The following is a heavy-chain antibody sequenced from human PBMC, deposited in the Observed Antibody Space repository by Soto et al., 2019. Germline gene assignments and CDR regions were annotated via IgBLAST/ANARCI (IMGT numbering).Heavy chain of an antibody. Sequence: GGSLRLSCVASGFTFSRYSMSWVRQAPGKGLEWVSGFRAGGDDGTTYYADSVKGRFTISRDNSKNTLFLQMNSLRAEDTAIYYCAKKVNSGSGSQYFDYFGQGTLVTVSS. D-gene: IGHD3-10*01. CDR2: FRAGGDDGTT. CDR3: AKKVNSGSGSQYFDY. J-gene: IGHJ4*02. V-gene: IGHV3-23*01. CDR1: GFTFSRYS.